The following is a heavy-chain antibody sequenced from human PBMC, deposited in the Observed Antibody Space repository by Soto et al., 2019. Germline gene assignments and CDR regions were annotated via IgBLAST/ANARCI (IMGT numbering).Heavy chain of an antibody. V-gene: IGHV2-5*02. CDR1: GFSLSTHRVG. CDR3: AYAPHPLLDDPFDI. CDR2: IYHDDDK. D-gene: IGHD2-15*01. J-gene: IGHJ3*02. Sequence: QITLKESGPTLVKPTQPLTLTCTFSGFSLSTHRVGVGWIRQPPGKALQWLALIYHDDDKRYSPSLKNRLTITKDTSNNQVVLTMTNMDPVDTATYFCAYAPHPLLDDPFDIWGQGTMVTVSS.